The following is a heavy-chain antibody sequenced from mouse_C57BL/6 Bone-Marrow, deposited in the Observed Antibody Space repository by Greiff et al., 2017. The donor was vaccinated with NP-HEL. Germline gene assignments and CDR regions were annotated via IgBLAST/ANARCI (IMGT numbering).Heavy chain of an antibody. CDR2: IDPENGDT. CDR3: TIITTVVAPFDY. J-gene: IGHJ2*01. CDR1: GFNITDDY. V-gene: IGHV14-4*01. Sequence: VQLQQSGAELVRPGASVKLSCTASGFNITDDYMHWVKQRPEQGLEWIGWIDPENGDTEYASKFQGKATITADTSSNTAYLQLSSLTSEDTAVYYCTIITTVVAPFDYWGQGTTLTVSS. D-gene: IGHD1-1*01.